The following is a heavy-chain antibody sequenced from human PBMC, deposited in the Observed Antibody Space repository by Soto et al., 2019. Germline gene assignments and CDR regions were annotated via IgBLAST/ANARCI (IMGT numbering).Heavy chain of an antibody. CDR2: IKQDGSEK. V-gene: IGHV3-7*01. CDR3: ARSSEGSSWPMVYYYYYYGMDV. Sequence: EVQLVESGGGLVQPGGSLRLSCAASGFTFSSYWMSWVRQAPGKGLEWVANIKQDGSEKYYVDSVKGRFTISRDNAKNSLYLQMNSLRPEDTAVYYCARSSEGSSWPMVYYYYYYGMDVWGQGTTVTVSS. D-gene: IGHD6-13*01. CDR1: GFTFSSYW. J-gene: IGHJ6*02.